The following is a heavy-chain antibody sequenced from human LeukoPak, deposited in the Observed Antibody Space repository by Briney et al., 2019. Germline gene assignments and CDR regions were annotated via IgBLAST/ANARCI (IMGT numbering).Heavy chain of an antibody. CDR2: VNPYSGDT. Sequence: ASVKVSCKTSGYNFIDYYIHWVRQAPGQGLEWMGWVNPYSGDTNYAQKFHGRVALTRDTSISTAYMELTSLTSDDTAVYHCARDTPWRSWYLGSWGQGTLVTVSS. J-gene: IGHJ5*02. CDR1: GYNFIDYY. CDR3: ARDTPWRSWYLGS. D-gene: IGHD6-13*01. V-gene: IGHV1-2*02.